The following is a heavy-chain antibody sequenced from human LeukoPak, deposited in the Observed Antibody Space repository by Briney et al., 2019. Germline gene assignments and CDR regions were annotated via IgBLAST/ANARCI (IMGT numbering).Heavy chain of an antibody. CDR2: IYYSGST. V-gene: IGHV4-61*01. CDR1: GDSVSRNSGA. Sequence: SQILSLTCAISGDSVSRNSGAWSWIRQPPGKGLEWIGYIYYSGSTNYNPSLKSRVTISVDTSKNQFSLKLSSVTAADTAVYYCARGLRVRRDGYNYWFDPWGQGTLVTVSS. CDR3: ARGLRVRRDGYNYWFDP. J-gene: IGHJ5*02. D-gene: IGHD5-24*01.